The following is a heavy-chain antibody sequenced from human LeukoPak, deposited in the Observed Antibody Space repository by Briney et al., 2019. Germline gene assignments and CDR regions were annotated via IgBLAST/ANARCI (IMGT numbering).Heavy chain of an antibody. D-gene: IGHD5-24*01. V-gene: IGHV4-59*01. Sequence: PSETLSLTCTVSGGSIISYYWSWIRQPPGKGLEWIGYIHYSGSTKYNPSLKSRVTISVDTSNNHFSLKLSSVTAADTAVYFCARVQPDGYSAYWGQGILVTVSS. J-gene: IGHJ4*02. CDR1: GGSIISYY. CDR3: ARVQPDGYSAY. CDR2: IHYSGST.